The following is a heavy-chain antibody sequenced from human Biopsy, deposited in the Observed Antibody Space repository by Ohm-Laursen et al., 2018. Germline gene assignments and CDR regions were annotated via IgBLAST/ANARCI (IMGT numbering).Heavy chain of an antibody. CDR1: GGSISDDY. V-gene: IGHV4-59*01. D-gene: IGHD3-3*01. CDR2: INSGGRT. Sequence: SETLSLTCAVSGGSISDDYWNWIRQPPGKGLEGIGQINSGGRTKYNPSLKSRLTISLDTSKNQFSLRLSSVTAADSAIYYCARERQCRFLEEAFDYWGQGILVTVSS. CDR3: ARERQCRFLEEAFDY. J-gene: IGHJ4*02.